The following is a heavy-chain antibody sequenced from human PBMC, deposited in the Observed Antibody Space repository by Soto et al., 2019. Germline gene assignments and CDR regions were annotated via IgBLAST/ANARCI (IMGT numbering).Heavy chain of an antibody. CDR2: ISGSGGTI. D-gene: IGHD6-19*01. CDR1: GFTLSSYS. Sequence: EVQLVESGGGMVQPGGSLRVSCAASGFTLSSYSMHWVRQAPGKGLEWVSYISGSGGTIYYADSVKGRFTISRDNAKNSLSVQMNSLRDEDTAVYFCARETGLRSSVWSYYLDFWGQGTRVTVSS. V-gene: IGHV3-48*02. J-gene: IGHJ4*02. CDR3: ARETGLRSSVWSYYLDF.